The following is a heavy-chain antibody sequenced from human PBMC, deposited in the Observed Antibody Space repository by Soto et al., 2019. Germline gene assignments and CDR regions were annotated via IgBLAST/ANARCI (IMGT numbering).Heavy chain of an antibody. V-gene: IGHV3-21*01. CDR1: GFTFSEYS. CDR3: ARARGNDWYSDY. Sequence: DVQLVESGGGLVRPGGSLRLSCTASGFTFSEYSMSWVRQAPGKGLEWVSSITHSGTYVYYADSVKGRFTISRDTASNSLFLQMTSRRAEDTAVYHCARARGNDWYSDYWGQGTLVTVSS. D-gene: IGHD5-12*01. J-gene: IGHJ4*01. CDR2: ITHSGTYV.